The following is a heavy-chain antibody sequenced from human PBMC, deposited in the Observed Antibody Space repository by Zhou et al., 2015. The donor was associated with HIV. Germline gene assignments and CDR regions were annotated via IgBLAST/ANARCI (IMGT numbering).Heavy chain of an antibody. V-gene: IGHV1-3*05. Sequence: QVHLVQSGAEEKKPGASVKVLCKASGYMFTSYAMHWVRQAPGQRLEWMGWINADNGNRGYSQKFQGRVTITRDTSASTAYMELGSLRYEDTAVYYCARRGRFDSIGLVWATWGQGTLVTVSS. J-gene: IGHJ4*02. CDR1: GYMFTSYA. CDR3: ARRGRFDSIGLVWAT. CDR2: INADNGNR. D-gene: IGHD3-22*01.